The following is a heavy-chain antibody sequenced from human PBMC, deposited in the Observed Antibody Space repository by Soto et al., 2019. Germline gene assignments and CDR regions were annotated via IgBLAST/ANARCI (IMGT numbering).Heavy chain of an antibody. Sequence: AASVKVSCKASGYTFTSYAMHWVRQAPGQRLEWMGWINAGNGNTKYSQKFQGRVTITRDTSASTAYMELSSLRSEDTAVYYCARGPSYYDILTGYLWSFDPWGQGTRVTVSS. D-gene: IGHD3-9*01. CDR1: GYTFTSYA. J-gene: IGHJ5*02. CDR3: ARGPSYYDILTGYLWSFDP. V-gene: IGHV1-3*01. CDR2: INAGNGNT.